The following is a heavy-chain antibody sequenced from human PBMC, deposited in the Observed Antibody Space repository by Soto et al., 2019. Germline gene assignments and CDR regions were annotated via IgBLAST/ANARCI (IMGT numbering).Heavy chain of an antibody. Sequence: QITLKESGPTLVKPTQTLTLTCSFSGFSLSTTGVGVGWIRQPPGKALEWLALIYWDDDKRYNPSLKSRLTITKDTSKNQAVLTMTNMDPVDTATYYCVQSRCGGDCLQSYSSHSYYGLDVWGQGTTDTVSS. CDR2: IYWDDDK. CDR3: VQSRCGGDCLQSYSSHSYYGLDV. V-gene: IGHV2-5*02. CDR1: GFSLSTTGVG. D-gene: IGHD2-21*01. J-gene: IGHJ6*02.